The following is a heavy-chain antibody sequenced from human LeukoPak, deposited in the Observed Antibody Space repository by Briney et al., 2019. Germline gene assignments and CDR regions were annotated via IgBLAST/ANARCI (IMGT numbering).Heavy chain of an antibody. Sequence: GGSLRLSCAASGFTFSDYYMSWIRQAPGKGLEWVSYISSSGSTIYYADSVKGRFTISRDNAKNSLYLQMNSLRAEDTAVYYCAKDAGGRSLEWYLSYYMDVWGKGTTVTVSS. CDR3: AKDAGGRSLEWYLSYYMDV. V-gene: IGHV3-11*04. CDR2: ISSSGSTI. D-gene: IGHD3-3*01. CDR1: GFTFSDYY. J-gene: IGHJ6*03.